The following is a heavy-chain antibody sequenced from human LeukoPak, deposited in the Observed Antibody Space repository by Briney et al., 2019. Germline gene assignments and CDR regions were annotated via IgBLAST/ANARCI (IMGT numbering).Heavy chain of an antibody. J-gene: IGHJ4*02. CDR3: CGSGWFAGPFGY. V-gene: IGHV4-38-2*02. CDR1: GYSISSGYY. CDR2: IYHSGST. Sequence: SETLSLTCTVSGYSISSGYYWGWIRQPPGKGLEWIGSIYHSGSTYYNPSLKSRVTISVDTSKNQFSLKLTSVTAADTAVYYCCGSGWFAGPFGYWGQGALVTVSS. D-gene: IGHD6-19*01.